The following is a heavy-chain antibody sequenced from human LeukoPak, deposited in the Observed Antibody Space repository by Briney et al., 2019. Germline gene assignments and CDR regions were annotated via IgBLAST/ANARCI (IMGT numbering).Heavy chain of an antibody. V-gene: IGHV4-39*01. CDR2: VYYTGST. CDR3: ARHSGSGSLSRPFDP. CDR1: GGSVTSGGFY. D-gene: IGHD3-10*01. J-gene: IGHJ5*02. Sequence: LETLSLTCSVSGGSVTSGGFYWGWLRQPPGKGPEWIATVYYTGSTYYNPSLKSRVTISIDTSKNQFSLRLTSVTATDTAVYHCARHSGSGSLSRPFDPWGQGTLVTVSS.